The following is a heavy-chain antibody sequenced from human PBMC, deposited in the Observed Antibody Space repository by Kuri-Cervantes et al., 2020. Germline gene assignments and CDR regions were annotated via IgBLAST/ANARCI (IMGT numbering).Heavy chain of an antibody. V-gene: IGHV1-18*01. CDR2: ISAYNGNT. CDR3: AREQTTGYFDY. D-gene: IGHD4-11*01. CDR1: GYTFTSYG. J-gene: IGHJ4*02. Sequence: ASVKVSCKASGYTFTSYGISWVRQAPGQGLEWMGWISAYNGNTNYAQKLQGRVTMTTDTSTSTACMELRSLRSDDTAVYYCAREQTTGYFDYWGQGTLVTVSS.